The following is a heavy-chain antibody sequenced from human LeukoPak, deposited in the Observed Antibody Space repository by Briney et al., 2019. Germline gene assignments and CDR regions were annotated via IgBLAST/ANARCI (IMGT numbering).Heavy chain of an antibody. Sequence: GGSLRLSCAASGFTFRDYWMHWVRQVPGKEPVWVARINSDGTAISHADSVKGRFTISRDNGKNMVYLQLSSLRADDTAVYYCVRDIAGAFGYWGQGTLVTVFS. V-gene: IGHV3-74*01. D-gene: IGHD1-26*01. CDR1: GFTFRDYW. J-gene: IGHJ4*02. CDR3: VRDIAGAFGY. CDR2: INSDGTAI.